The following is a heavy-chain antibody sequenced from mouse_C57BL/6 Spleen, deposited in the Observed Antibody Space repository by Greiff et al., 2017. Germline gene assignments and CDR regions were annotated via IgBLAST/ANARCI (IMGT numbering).Heavy chain of an antibody. J-gene: IGHJ3*01. Sequence: QVQLQQPGAELVKPGASVKLSCKASGYTFTSYWITWVKQRPGQGLEWIGDIDPGSGSTNYNEKFKGKATLTVDKSSSTAYMQLSSLTSEDSAVYYCEREYGSSYRFAYWGKGTLVTVSA. CDR3: EREYGSSYRFAY. D-gene: IGHD1-1*01. CDR2: IDPGSGST. V-gene: IGHV1-55*01. CDR1: GYTFTSYW.